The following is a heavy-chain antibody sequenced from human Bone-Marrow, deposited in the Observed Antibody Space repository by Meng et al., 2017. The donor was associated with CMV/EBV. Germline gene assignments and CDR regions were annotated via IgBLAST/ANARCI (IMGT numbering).Heavy chain of an antibody. Sequence: LSLTCAASGFTFRSYAMHWVRQAPGKGLEWVAVISYDGSKKYYADSVRGRFTISRDNSKNTLNLQRNSLIPEDSAVYEWARGGGGIYSNFPYDYWGQGTLFTVSS. CDR3: ARGGGGIYSNFPYDY. CDR1: GFTFRSYA. V-gene: IGHV3-30*04. J-gene: IGHJ4*02. D-gene: IGHD4-11*01. CDR2: ISYDGSKK.